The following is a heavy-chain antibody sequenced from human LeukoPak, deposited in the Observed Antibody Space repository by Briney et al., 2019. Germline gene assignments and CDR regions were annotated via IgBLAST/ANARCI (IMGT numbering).Heavy chain of an antibody. V-gene: IGHV3-23*01. J-gene: IGHJ4*02. CDR3: AKSSGANPSPFDY. Sequence: GGSLRLSCAASAFIFSSYAMSWVRQAPGKGLEWVSAISGSGGSTYYADSVKGRFTISRDNSKNTLYLQMNSLRAEDTAVYYCAKSSGANPSPFDYWGQGTLVTISS. CDR1: AFIFSSYA. CDR2: ISGSGGST. D-gene: IGHD4/OR15-4a*01.